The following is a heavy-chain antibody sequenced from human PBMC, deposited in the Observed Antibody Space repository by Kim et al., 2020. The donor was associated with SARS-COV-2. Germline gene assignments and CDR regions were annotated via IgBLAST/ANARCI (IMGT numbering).Heavy chain of an antibody. V-gene: IGHV4-4*07. Sequence: NSHPSLKGRVIMSIDTSKNQFSLKLSSVTAADTAVYYCARRESASNYFDYWGQGTLVTVSS. D-gene: IGHD6-6*01. J-gene: IGHJ4*02. CDR3: ARRESASNYFDY.